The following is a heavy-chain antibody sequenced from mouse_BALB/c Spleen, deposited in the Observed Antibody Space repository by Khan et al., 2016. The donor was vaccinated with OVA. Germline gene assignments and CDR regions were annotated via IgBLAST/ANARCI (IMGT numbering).Heavy chain of an antibody. V-gene: IGHV1-77*01. J-gene: IGHJ3*01. CDR2: IYPGSDST. CDR3: ARAGWDVFAY. CDR1: GYTFTDYV. Sequence: QVRLQQSGPELVKPGASVKMSCKASGYTFTDYVMNWVKQRNGQGLEWIGQIYPGSDSTYYNEKFKGKATLTADRSSSTAYLQRSNLTAEDSAVYFCARAGWDVFAYWGQGTLVTVSA. D-gene: IGHD4-1*01.